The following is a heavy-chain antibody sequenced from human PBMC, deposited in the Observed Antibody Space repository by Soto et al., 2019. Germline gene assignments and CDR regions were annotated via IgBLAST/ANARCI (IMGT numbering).Heavy chain of an antibody. V-gene: IGHV1-18*01. CDR2: ISPYNGNT. Sequence: ASVKVSCKASGYTFPNYGVSWVRQAPGQGLEWMGWISPYNGNTNYAQKFQGRVTVTADTSTSTAYMELRSLRSDDTAVYYCARGGNYYDSSGYYQYYFDYWG. D-gene: IGHD3-22*01. J-gene: IGHJ4*01. CDR1: GYTFPNYG. CDR3: ARGGNYYDSSGYYQYYFDY.